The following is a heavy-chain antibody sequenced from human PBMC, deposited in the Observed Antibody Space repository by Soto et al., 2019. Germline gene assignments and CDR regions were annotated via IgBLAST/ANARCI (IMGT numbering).Heavy chain of an antibody. J-gene: IGHJ6*02. CDR1: GGTFSSYA. CDR3: ARARDGYYYYYGMDV. CDR2: IIPIFGTA. Sequence: VASVKVSCKASGGTFSSYAISWVRQAPGQGLEWMEGIIPIFGTANYAQKFQGRVTITADESTSTAYMELSSLRSEDTAVYYCARARDGYYYYYGMDVWGQGTTVTVSS. V-gene: IGHV1-69*13.